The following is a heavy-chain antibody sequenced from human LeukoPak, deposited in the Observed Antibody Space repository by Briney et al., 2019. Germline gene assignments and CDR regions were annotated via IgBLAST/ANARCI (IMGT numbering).Heavy chain of an antibody. D-gene: IGHD6-19*01. CDR3: ARDMSDSSGWLLFDY. J-gene: IGHJ4*02. CDR2: IWYDGSNK. Sequence: GGSLRLSCAASGFTFSNYGMHWVRQAPGKGLEGVAVIWYDGSNKYYADSVKGRFTISRDNSKNTLYLQMNSLRAEDTAVYYCARDMSDSSGWLLFDYWGQGTLVTVSS. CDR1: GFTFSNYG. V-gene: IGHV3-33*01.